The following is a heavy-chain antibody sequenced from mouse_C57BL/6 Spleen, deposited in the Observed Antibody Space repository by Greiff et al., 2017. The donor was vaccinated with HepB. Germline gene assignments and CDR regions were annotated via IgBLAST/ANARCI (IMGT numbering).Heavy chain of an antibody. CDR2: ISDGGSYT. Sequence: VQLKESGGGLVKPGGSLKLSCAASGFTFSSYAMSWVRQTPEKRLEWVATISDGGSYTYYPDNVKGRFTISRDNAKNNLYLQMSHLKSEDTAMYYCARASSYYYFDYWGQGTTLTVSS. J-gene: IGHJ2*01. CDR1: GFTFSSYA. V-gene: IGHV5-4*01. D-gene: IGHD1-1*01. CDR3: ARASSYYYFDY.